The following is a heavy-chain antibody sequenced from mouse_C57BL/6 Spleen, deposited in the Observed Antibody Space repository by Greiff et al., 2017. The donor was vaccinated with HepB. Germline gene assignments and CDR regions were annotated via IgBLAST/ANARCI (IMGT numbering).Heavy chain of an antibody. CDR3: AMGNWDQFFDY. V-gene: IGHV1-74*01. J-gene: IGHJ2*01. CDR1: GYTFTSYW. Sequence: VQLQQSGAELVKPGASVKVSCKASGYTFTSYWMHWVKQRPGQGLEWIGRIHPSDSDTNYNQKFKGKATLTVDKSYSTAYMQLSRLTSEDSAVYYGAMGNWDQFFDYWGQGTTLTVSS. D-gene: IGHD4-1*02. CDR2: IHPSDSDT.